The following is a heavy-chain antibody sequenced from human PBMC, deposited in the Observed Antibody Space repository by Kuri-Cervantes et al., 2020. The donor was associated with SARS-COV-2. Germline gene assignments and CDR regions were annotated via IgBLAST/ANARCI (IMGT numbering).Heavy chain of an antibody. CDR1: GFTFRCCW. Sequence: GESLKISCAASGFTFRCCWMSWVRQAPGKGLEWVAAIKPEGGEKYYVDSVKGRFTISRDNAKNSLYLQMNSLRAEDTAVYYCARKKTDMDVWGKGTTVTVSS. V-gene: IGHV3-7*01. CDR2: IKPEGGEK. CDR3: ARKKTDMDV. J-gene: IGHJ6*03. D-gene: IGHD1-14*01.